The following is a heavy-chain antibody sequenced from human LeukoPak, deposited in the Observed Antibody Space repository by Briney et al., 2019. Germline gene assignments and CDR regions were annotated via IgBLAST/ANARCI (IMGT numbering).Heavy chain of an antibody. Sequence: GGSLRLSCAASGFTFSSYSMNWVRQAPGKGLEWVSSISSSSSYIYYADSVKGRFTISRDNAKNSLYLQMNSLRAEDTAVYYCARAFRDYGDYLGYYYYYMDVWGKGTTVTISS. J-gene: IGHJ6*03. CDR1: GFTFSSYS. CDR3: ARAFRDYGDYLGYYYYYMDV. V-gene: IGHV3-21*01. D-gene: IGHD4-17*01. CDR2: ISSSSSYI.